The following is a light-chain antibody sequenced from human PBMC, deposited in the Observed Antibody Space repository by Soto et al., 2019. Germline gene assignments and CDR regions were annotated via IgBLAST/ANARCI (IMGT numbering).Light chain of an antibody. Sequence: QSALTQPASVSGSPGQSITISCSGTTSDIGTYDHVAWFQQFQGKTPKLVIYSVSDRPSGVSYRCSGSKSGNTASLTISGLQADDEADYYCISYTGSRSYVFGTGTRSPS. V-gene: IGLV2-14*01. CDR2: SVS. J-gene: IGLJ1*01. CDR3: ISYTGSRSYV. CDR1: TSDIGTYDH.